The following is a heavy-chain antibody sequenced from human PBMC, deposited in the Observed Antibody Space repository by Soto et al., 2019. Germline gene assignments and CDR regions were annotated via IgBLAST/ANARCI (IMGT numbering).Heavy chain of an antibody. CDR2: IYYSGST. V-gene: IGHV4-59*01. CDR1: GGSISSYY. CDR3: ARWLRPYYFDY. Sequence: SETLSLTCTVSGGSISSYYWSWIRQPPGKGLEWIGYIYYSGSTNYNPSLKSRVTISVDTSKNQFSLKLSSVTAADTAVYYCARWLRPYYFDYWGQGTRVTVS. J-gene: IGHJ4*02. D-gene: IGHD5-12*01.